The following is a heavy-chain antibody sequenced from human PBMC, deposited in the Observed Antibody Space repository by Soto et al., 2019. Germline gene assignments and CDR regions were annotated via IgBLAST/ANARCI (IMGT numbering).Heavy chain of an antibody. Sequence: QVQLQQWGAGLLKPSETLSLTCAVNGGAFSGYYWSWIRQLPGQGLEWIGEINHSGTTNYNPSLISRVTKAVVTSKNQFSLDLSSVTAADTAVYYGAGVRVIVVVPSAFDIWGQRTMVTVSS. CDR1: GGAFSGYY. V-gene: IGHV4-34*01. CDR3: AGVRVIVVVPSAFDI. CDR2: INHSGTT. J-gene: IGHJ3*02. D-gene: IGHD2-2*01.